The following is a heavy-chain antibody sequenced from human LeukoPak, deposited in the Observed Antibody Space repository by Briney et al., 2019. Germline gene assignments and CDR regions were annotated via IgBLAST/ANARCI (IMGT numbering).Heavy chain of an antibody. CDR2: ISDSGGST. J-gene: IGHJ6*02. CDR3: AKAIVVVPAAIQVYYYGMDV. D-gene: IGHD2-2*02. Sequence: GGSLRLSCAASGFTFSSYAMSWVRQAPGKGLEWVSAISDSGGSTYYADSVKGRFTISRDNSKNTLYLQMNSLRAEDTAVYYCAKAIVVVPAAIQVYYYGMDVWGQGTTVTVSS. V-gene: IGHV3-23*01. CDR1: GFTFSSYA.